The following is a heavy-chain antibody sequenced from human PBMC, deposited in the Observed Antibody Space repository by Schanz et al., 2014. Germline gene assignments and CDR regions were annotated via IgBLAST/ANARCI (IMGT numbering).Heavy chain of an antibody. CDR3: ARSGVDV. D-gene: IGHD3-10*01. J-gene: IGHJ6*02. V-gene: IGHV3-23*01. CDR2: ISGSGGST. CDR1: GFTFSSYA. Sequence: EVQLLESGGGLVQPGGSLRLSCAASGFTFSSYAMSWVRQAPGKGLEWVSAISGSGGSTYYADSVKGRFTISRDNAKSSVYLQMNSLRAEDTAVYYCARSGVDVWGQGTTVTVSS.